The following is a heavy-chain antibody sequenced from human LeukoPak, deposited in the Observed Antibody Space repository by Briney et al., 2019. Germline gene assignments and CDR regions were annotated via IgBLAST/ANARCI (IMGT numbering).Heavy chain of an antibody. J-gene: IGHJ5*02. D-gene: IGHD3-22*01. CDR3: ARVDSSGYYSSNWFDP. V-gene: IGHV4-59*01. Sequence: TSETLSLTCTVSGGSISSYYWSWIRQPPGKGLEWIGDIYYSGSTNYNPSLKSRGTISVDTSKNQFSLKLSSVTAADTAVYYCARVDSSGYYSSNWFDPWGQGTLVTVSS. CDR1: GGSISSYY. CDR2: IYYSGST.